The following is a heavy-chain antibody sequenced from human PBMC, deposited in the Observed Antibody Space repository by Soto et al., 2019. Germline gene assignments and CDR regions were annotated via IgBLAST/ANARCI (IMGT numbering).Heavy chain of an antibody. CDR2: IIPIFGTA. J-gene: IGHJ6*02. CDR3: ARVESSGVDYYYYYGMDV. Sequence: ASVKVSCKASGGTFSSYAISWVRQAPGQGLEWMGGIIPIFGTANYAQKFQGRVTITADESTSTAYMELSSLRSEDTAVYYCARVESSGVDYYYYYGMDVWGQGTTVTVSS. D-gene: IGHD6-19*01. V-gene: IGHV1-69*13. CDR1: GGTFSSYA.